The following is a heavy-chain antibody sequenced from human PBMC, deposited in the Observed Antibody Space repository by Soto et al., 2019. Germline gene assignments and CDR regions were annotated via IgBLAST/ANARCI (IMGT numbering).Heavy chain of an antibody. Sequence: CGSLRLSCSSSGFTFSTCAMSLCGQSPFKCREWVSGISNSGDRTNYADSVKGRFTISRDSSKNTLYLQMSRLRADDTAKYYCAKGMGMGTTWPFDYWGQGVLVTVSS. CDR3: AKGMGMGTTWPFDY. D-gene: IGHD1-26*01. J-gene: IGHJ4*02. CDR2: ISNSGDRT. V-gene: IGHV3-23*01. CDR1: GFTFSTCA.